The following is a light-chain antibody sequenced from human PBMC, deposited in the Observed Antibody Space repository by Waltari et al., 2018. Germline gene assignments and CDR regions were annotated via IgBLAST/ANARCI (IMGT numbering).Light chain of an antibody. V-gene: IGLV1-44*01. CDR1: HSNSGRNN. Sequence: HSVMTPPPSASVTPGPRVPLPCSGSHSNSGRNNLNWYQQLPGAAPKLLTYYNNQRPSGVPDRFSGSKSGTSASLAISGLQSEDEADYYCEAWDDSLNGQVFGGGTKLTVL. CDR3: EAWDDSLNGQV. J-gene: IGLJ3*02. CDR2: YNN.